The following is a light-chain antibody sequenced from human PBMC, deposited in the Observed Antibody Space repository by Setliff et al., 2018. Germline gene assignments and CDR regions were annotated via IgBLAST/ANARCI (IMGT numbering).Light chain of an antibody. CDR2: EVS. V-gene: IGLV2-8*01. CDR3: SSYAVSNNGLV. J-gene: IGLJ1*01. CDR1: SSDVGGYKY. Sequence: LTQPPSASGSPGQSVTISCTGSSSDVGGYKYVSWYQQHPGKAPKLMIYEVSKRPSGVPDRFSGSKSGNTASLTVSGLQAEDEADYYCSSYAVSNNGLVFGTGTKVTV.